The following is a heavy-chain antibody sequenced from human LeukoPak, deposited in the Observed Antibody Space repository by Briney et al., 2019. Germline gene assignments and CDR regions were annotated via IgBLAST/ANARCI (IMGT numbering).Heavy chain of an antibody. D-gene: IGHD3-16*01. V-gene: IGHV3-15*07. CDR3: TAGPGGDTYFDS. CDR2: SKSKRDGGTV. J-gene: IGHJ4*02. Sequence: GGSLRLSCAASGFTFSNAWMNWVRQAPGKGLEWVGRSKSKRDGGTVDYAAPVKGRFTISRDDSKNTLYLQMTSLKTEDTAVYYCTAGPGGDTYFDSWAQGTQVTVSS. CDR1: GFTFSNAW.